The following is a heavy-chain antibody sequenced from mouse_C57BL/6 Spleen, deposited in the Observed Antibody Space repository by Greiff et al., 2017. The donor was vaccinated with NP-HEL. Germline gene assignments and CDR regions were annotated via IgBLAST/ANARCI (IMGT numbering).Heavy chain of an antibody. J-gene: IGHJ1*03. V-gene: IGHV14-1*01. Sequence: EVQLQQSGAELVRPGASVKLSCTASGFNIKDYYMHWVKQRPEQGLEWIGRIDPEDGDTEYAPKFQGKATMTADTSSNTAYLQLSSLTSEDTAVYYCRYYGSSNFDVWGTGTTVTVSS. D-gene: IGHD1-1*01. CDR3: RYYGSSNFDV. CDR1: GFNIKDYY. CDR2: IDPEDGDT.